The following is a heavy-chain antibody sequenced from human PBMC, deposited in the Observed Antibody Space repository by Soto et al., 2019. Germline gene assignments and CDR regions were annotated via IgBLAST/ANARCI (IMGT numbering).Heavy chain of an antibody. Sequence: ASVKVSCKASGYTFTSYFISWVRQAPGQGLEWMGWISAYNGNTNYAQKLQGRVTMTTDTSTSTAYLELRSLRSDDTAVYYCARTLSLWFGDLPRCLYPWGQGTLVTVSS. CDR2: ISAYNGNT. V-gene: IGHV1-18*01. CDR3: ARTLSLWFGDLPRCLYP. D-gene: IGHD3-10*01. J-gene: IGHJ5*02. CDR1: GYTFTSYF.